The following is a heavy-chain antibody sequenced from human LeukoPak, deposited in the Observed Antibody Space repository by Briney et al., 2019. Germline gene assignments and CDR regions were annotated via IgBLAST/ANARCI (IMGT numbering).Heavy chain of an antibody. D-gene: IGHD5-24*01. CDR3: ARHYGYNPYYFDY. CDR2: INHSGST. CDR1: GGSISNSFYY. V-gene: IGHV4-39*01. Sequence: PSETLSLTCTVSGGSISNSFYYWSWIRQPPGKGLEWIGEINHSGSTNYNPSLKSRVTISVDTSKNQFSLKLSSVTAAGTAVYYCARHYGYNPYYFDYWGQGTLVTVSS. J-gene: IGHJ4*02.